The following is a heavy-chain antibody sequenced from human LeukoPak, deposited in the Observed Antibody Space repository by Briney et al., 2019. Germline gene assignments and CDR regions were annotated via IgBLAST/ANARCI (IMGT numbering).Heavy chain of an antibody. CDR2: IYYSGDS. J-gene: IGHJ4*02. CDR3: ARRTYARPFDS. V-gene: IGHV4-59*08. Sequence: SDTLSLTCTVSGVSISSSYWSWVRQPPGKGLEWVGYIYYSGDSNYNPSLKSRATISVDTSKSQFSLKVSSVTAADTAIYYCARRTYARPFDSWGQGTPVTVSS. CDR1: GVSISSSY. D-gene: IGHD6-6*01.